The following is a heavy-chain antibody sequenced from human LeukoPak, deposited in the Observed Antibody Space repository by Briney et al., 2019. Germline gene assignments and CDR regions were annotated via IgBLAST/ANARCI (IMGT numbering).Heavy chain of an antibody. J-gene: IGHJ4*02. D-gene: IGHD5-18*01. Sequence: PGVSLRLSCAASGFTFSSYDMHWPRQAPGKALQGVAVIWYDGSNKYYADSVKRRFTLSRDNSKHTLYLHMNTLSPEDTPLYLCARGNTAMVTWGQGTLVTVYS. V-gene: IGHV3-33*08. CDR3: ARGNTAMVT. CDR2: IWYDGSNK. CDR1: GFTFSSYD.